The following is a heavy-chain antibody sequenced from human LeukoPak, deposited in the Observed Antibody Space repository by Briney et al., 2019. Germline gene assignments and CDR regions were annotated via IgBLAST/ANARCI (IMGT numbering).Heavy chain of an antibody. V-gene: IGHV3-23*01. CDR1: GFTYKDYT. J-gene: IGHJ4*02. Sequence: QSGGSLRLSCVASGFTYKDYTMSWVRQAPGKGLEWVSGIGGSGDDTYYADSVKGRFTISRDNAKNTLYLQMNSLRAEDTAVYYCARASAAGIMLDSWGQGTLVTVSS. D-gene: IGHD6-13*01. CDR3: ARASAAGIMLDS. CDR2: IGGSGDDT.